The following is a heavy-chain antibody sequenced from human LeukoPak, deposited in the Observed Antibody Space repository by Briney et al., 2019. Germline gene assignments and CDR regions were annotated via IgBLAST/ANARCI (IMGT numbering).Heavy chain of an antibody. D-gene: IGHD3-16*01. CDR1: GFTFSSYW. J-gene: IGHJ6*02. CDR2: IKQDGSEK. V-gene: IGHV3-7*03. Sequence: GGSLRLSCAASGFTFSSYWMSWVRQAPGKGLEWVANIKQDGSEKYYVDSVKGRFTISRDNAKNSLYLQMNSLRADDTAFYYCAKDRTFGPDGYYYYGLDVWGQGTTVTVSS. CDR3: AKDRTFGPDGYYYYGLDV.